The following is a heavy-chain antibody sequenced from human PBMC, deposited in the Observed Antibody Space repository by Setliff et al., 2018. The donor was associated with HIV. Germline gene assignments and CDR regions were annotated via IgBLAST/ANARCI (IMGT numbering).Heavy chain of an antibody. CDR2: MNPNSGNT. J-gene: IGHJ3*02. CDR3: ARVTPYCGGDCFGAFDI. D-gene: IGHD2-21*02. V-gene: IGHV1-8*02. Sequence: ASVKVSCQASGYTFTNYDINWVRQATGQGIEWMGWMNPNSGNTGYAQKFLGRVTMTRNTSISTAYMELRSLRSEDTAVYFCARVTPYCGGDCFGAFDIWGQGTMVTVSS. CDR1: GYTFTNYD.